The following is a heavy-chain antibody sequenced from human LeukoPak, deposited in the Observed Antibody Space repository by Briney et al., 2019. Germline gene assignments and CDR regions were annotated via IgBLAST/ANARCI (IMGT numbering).Heavy chain of an antibody. CDR3: ARQRDALYYFDS. CDR1: GGSIRSYY. V-gene: IGHV4-59*08. CDR2: IYYSGST. J-gene: IGHJ4*02. D-gene: IGHD5-24*01. Sequence: SETLSLTCTVSGGSIRSYYWSWIRQPPGKGLEWIGYIYYSGSTNYNPSLKSRPTISVDTSKNQFSLKLSSVTAADTAVYYCARQRDALYYFDSWGQGTLVTVSS.